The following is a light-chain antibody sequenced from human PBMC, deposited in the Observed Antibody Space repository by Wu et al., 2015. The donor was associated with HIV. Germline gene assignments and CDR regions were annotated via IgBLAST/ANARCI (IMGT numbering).Light chain of an antibody. CDR1: QNIDSSF. CDR3: QSYGSSPPYT. J-gene: IGKJ2*01. Sequence: EIVLTQSPGTLSLSAGERATLSCRASQNIDSSFLAWYQQRPGQAPRLLIYHASTRATGIPDRFSGSGYGSDFTLTISRLEPEDFAMYYCQSYGSSPPYTFGQGTKLEI. V-gene: IGKV3-20*01. CDR2: HAS.